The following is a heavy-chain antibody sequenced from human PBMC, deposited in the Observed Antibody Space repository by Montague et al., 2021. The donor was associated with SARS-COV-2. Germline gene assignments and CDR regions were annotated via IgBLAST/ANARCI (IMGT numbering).Heavy chain of an antibody. J-gene: IGHJ3*02. Sequence: TLSLTCTVSGGSISSGGYYWSWIRQHPGKGLEWIGYIYYSGSTHYNPSLKSRVTISVDTSKNRFSLKLSSVTAADTAVYYCARDTGISGAFDIWGQGTMVTVSS. D-gene: IGHD2-15*01. CDR1: GGSISSGGYY. V-gene: IGHV4-31*03. CDR2: IYYSGST. CDR3: ARDTGISGAFDI.